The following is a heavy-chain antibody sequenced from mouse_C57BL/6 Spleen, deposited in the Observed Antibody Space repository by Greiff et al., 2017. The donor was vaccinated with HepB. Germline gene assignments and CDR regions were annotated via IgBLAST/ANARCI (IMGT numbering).Heavy chain of an antibody. CDR3: ARSPYYGSSYYYFDY. CDR1: GYTFTSYW. V-gene: IGHV1-72*01. CDR2: IDPNSGGT. D-gene: IGHD1-1*01. Sequence: QVHVKQSGAELVKPGASVKLSCKASGYTFTSYWMHWVKQRPGRGLEWIGRIDPNSGGTKYNEKFKRKATLTVDKPSSTAYMQLSSLTSEDSAVYYCARSPYYGSSYYYFDYWGQGTTLTVSS. J-gene: IGHJ2*01.